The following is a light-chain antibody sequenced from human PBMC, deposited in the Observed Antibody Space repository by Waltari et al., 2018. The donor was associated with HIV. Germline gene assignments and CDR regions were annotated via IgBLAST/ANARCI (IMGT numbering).Light chain of an antibody. CDR2: DDT. J-gene: IGLJ2*01. CDR1: KIGKYS. CDR3: QVWDRSYKEAV. V-gene: IGLV3-21*02. Sequence: SYVLTQAPSVSVAPGQTAAMSCGKIGKYSVQWYRQRPGRAPVLVVLDDTDRPSGIPARISGAKSGNRATLTISGVEAGDEAVYYCQVWDRSYKEAVFGGGT.